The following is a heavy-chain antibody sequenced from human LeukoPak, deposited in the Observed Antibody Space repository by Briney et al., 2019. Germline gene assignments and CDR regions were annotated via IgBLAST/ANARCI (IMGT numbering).Heavy chain of an antibody. V-gene: IGHV5-51*01. CDR1: GYSFTSYW. J-gene: IGHJ4*02. D-gene: IGHD3-9*01. CDR2: IDPGDSDT. CDR3: EDGIRDFDRGGRLFDY. Sequence: GEALKITCKGSGYSFTSYWGGWAPQIPGKGPEWMGRIDPGDSDTRYSTSFQGQVTISADKSISTAYLQWSSLKASDTFFFQAEDGIRDFDRGGRLFDYWGQGTLVTVSS.